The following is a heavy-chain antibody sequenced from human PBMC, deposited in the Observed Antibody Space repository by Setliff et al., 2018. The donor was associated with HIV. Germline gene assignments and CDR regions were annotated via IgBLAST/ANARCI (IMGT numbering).Heavy chain of an antibody. J-gene: IGHJ3*02. Sequence: QAGGSLRLSCTVSGFTFGDYAMSWVRQAPGKGLEWVGFIRSKVYGGTTEYAASVKGRFTISRDDSKSIAYLQMNSLKTEDTAVYYCTRGRDPYNPTFPEDAFDIWGQGTMVTVSS. CDR1: GFTFGDYA. CDR3: TRGRDPYNPTFPEDAFDI. CDR2: IRSKVYGGTT. D-gene: IGHD1-20*01. V-gene: IGHV3-49*04.